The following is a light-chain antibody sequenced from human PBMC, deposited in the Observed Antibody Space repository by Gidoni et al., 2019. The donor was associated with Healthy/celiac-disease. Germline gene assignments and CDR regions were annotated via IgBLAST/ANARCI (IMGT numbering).Light chain of an antibody. CDR1: PDISNY. V-gene: IGKV1-33*01. J-gene: IGKJ4*01. CDR3: QQYDNLPLT. Sequence: DIQMNQSPSSLPASVGDRVTITCQASPDISNYLNWYQQKPGKAPKLLIYEASKLETGVPSRFSGSGSGTDFTFTISSLQPEDIATYYCQQYDNLPLTFGGGTKVEIK. CDR2: EAS.